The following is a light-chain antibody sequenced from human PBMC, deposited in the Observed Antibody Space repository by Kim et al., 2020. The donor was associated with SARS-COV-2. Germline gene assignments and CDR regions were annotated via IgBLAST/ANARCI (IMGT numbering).Light chain of an antibody. CDR2: GKN. Sequence: VALGQTARITCRGDGLRNYYATWYQQKPGQAPILLIYGKNNRPSGVPDRFSGSSSGNTASLTITGTQAGDEADYYCNSRDTNDIVLFGGGTKLTVL. CDR1: GLRNYY. CDR3: NSRDTNDIVL. V-gene: IGLV3-19*01. J-gene: IGLJ2*01.